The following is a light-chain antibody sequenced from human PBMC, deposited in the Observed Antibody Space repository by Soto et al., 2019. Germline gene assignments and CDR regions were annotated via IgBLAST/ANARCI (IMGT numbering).Light chain of an antibody. CDR1: TSDVGGYNY. J-gene: IGLJ2*01. CDR2: EVN. CDR3: SSYAGSKNFIL. V-gene: IGLV2-8*01. Sequence: QSALTQPPSASGSPGQSVTISCTGTTSDVGGYNYVSWYQLHPGKVPKLIISEVNKRPSGVPDRFSGSKSDSTASLTVSGLQAEDEADYFCSSYAGSKNFILFGGGTKLTVL.